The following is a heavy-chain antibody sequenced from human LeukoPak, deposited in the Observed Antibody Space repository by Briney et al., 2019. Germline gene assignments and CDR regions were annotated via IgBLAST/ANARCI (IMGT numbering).Heavy chain of an antibody. J-gene: IGHJ6*02. CDR2: IYYSGST. CDR3: ARHGPPAPGVDV. CDR1: GGSISSYY. Sequence: SETLSLTCTVSGGSISSYYWSWIRQPPGKGLEWIGYIYYSGSTNYNPSLKGRVTVSVDTSKNQFSLKLSSVTAADTAVYYCARHGPPAPGVDVWGQGTTVPVSS. V-gene: IGHV4-59*08. D-gene: IGHD3-10*01.